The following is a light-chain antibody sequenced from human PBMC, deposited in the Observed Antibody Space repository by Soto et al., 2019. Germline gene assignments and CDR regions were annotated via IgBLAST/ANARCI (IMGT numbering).Light chain of an antibody. Sequence: AIRMTQSPSSFSASTGDRVSITCRATRDIGTYLAWYQQIPGKAPKLLIYDASTLQTGVPSRFSGSGSGTDFTLTISYLQSEDFGTYYWQQFYNYPRTFGQGTKVDIK. CDR2: DAS. J-gene: IGKJ1*01. CDR1: RDIGTY. CDR3: QQFYNYPRT. V-gene: IGKV1-8*01.